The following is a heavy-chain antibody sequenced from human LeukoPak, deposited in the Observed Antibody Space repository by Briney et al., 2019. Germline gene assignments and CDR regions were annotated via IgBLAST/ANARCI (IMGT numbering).Heavy chain of an antibody. J-gene: IGHJ4*02. CDR3: ARASHGYCNNGVCYTTQYFFDY. V-gene: IGHV3-49*04. D-gene: IGHD2-8*01. CDR2: IRSKAYGGTT. CDR1: GFTFGDYT. Sequence: PGGSLRLSCTASGFTFGDYTMGWVRQAPGKGLEWVGFIRSKAYGGTTEYAASVKGRFTISRDDSKSIAYLQMNSLETEDTAVYYCARASHGYCNNGVCYTTQYFFDYWGQGTLVTVSS.